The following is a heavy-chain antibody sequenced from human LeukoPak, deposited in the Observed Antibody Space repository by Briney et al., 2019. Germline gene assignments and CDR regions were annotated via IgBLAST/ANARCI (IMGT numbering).Heavy chain of an antibody. CDR3: AKGAASRGYTYVAN. CDR2: ISGSGGST. Sequence: QPGGSLRLPCAASGFTFGSYAMYWVRQAPGKGLEWVSGISGSGGSTYYSDSAKGRFTISRDNSNNTLYLQMNSLRAEDTAVYYCAKGAASRGYTYVANWGQGTLVTVSS. J-gene: IGHJ4*02. V-gene: IGHV3-23*01. CDR1: GFTFGSYA. D-gene: IGHD5-18*01.